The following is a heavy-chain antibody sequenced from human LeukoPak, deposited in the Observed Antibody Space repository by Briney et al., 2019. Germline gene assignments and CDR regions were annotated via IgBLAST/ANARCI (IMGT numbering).Heavy chain of an antibody. CDR2: ISSSGSTI. CDR1: GFTFSSYE. Sequence: GGSLRLPCAASGFTFSSYEMNWVRQAPGKGLGWVSYISSSGSTIYYADSVKGRFTISRDNAKNSLYLQMNSLRAEDTAVYYCAGRVKYYYGMDVWGQGTTVTVSS. D-gene: IGHD2-15*01. CDR3: AGRVKYYYGMDV. J-gene: IGHJ6*02. V-gene: IGHV3-48*03.